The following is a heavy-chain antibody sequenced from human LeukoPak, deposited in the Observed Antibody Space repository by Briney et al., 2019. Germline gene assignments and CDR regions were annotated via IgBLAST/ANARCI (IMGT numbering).Heavy chain of an antibody. V-gene: IGHV4-38-2*01. CDR1: GYSISSGYY. Sequence: SETLSLTCAVSGYSISSGYYCGWIRQPPGKALAWIGSIYHSGSTYYNPSLKSRVTISVDTSKNQFSLKLSSVTAADTAVYYCARGGLEYDILTGYYMSLVYWGQGTLVTVSS. J-gene: IGHJ4*02. D-gene: IGHD3-9*01. CDR3: ARGGLEYDILTGYYMSLVY. CDR2: IYHSGST.